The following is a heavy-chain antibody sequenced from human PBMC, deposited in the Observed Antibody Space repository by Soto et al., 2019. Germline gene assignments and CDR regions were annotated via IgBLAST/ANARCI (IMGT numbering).Heavy chain of an antibody. D-gene: IGHD2-2*01. Sequence: SETLSLTCAVYGGSFSGYYWSWIRQPPGKGLEWIGEINHSGNTKYNPSLKSRVTISVDTSKNQISLKLSSVTAAVTAVYYCARDRVGYCSSTSCAHLRYFDYWGQGTLVTVSS. V-gene: IGHV4-34*01. CDR2: INHSGNT. J-gene: IGHJ4*02. CDR1: GGSFSGYY. CDR3: ARDRVGYCSSTSCAHLRYFDY.